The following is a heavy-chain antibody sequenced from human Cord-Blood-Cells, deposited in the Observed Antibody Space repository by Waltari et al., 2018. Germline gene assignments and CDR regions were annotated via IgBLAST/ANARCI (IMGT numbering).Heavy chain of an antibody. D-gene: IGHD3-3*01. Sequence: QLQLQESGPGLVKPSETLSLTCTVSGGSIRSSSYYWGWIRQPPGKGLEWIGSNDYSGSTYYNPSLKIRVTISVDTSKNQFSLKLGSVTAADTAVYYCARPVRSGYYTYYFDYWGQGTLVTVSS. CDR3: ARPVRSGYYTYYFDY. V-gene: IGHV4-39*01. CDR1: GGSIRSSSYY. CDR2: NDYSGST. J-gene: IGHJ4*02.